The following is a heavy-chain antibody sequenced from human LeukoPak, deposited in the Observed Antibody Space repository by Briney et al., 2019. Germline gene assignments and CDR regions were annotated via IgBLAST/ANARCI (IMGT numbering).Heavy chain of an antibody. CDR1: GGSISSDTYF. D-gene: IGHD3-16*01. J-gene: IGHJ4*02. V-gene: IGHV4-39*01. CDR2: IYFTGNT. CDR3: ASEAHRGGGFDS. Sequence: SEPLSLTCTVSGGSISSDTYFWGWIRQPPGKGLEWIANIYFTGNTYYNPSLKSRATISVDTSKNQFSLTLSSVTAADTAVYYCASEAHRGGGFDSWGQGTQVTVSS.